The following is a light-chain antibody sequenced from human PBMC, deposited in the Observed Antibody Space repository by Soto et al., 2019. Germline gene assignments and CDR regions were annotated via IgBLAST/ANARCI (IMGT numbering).Light chain of an antibody. V-gene: IGKV2-28*01. CDR1: QSLLHNNGYNY. CDR3: MQGLQVPRT. CDR2: LAS. J-gene: IGKJ3*01. Sequence: VMTQSPLYLPVAPGEPASISCRSSQSLLHNNGYNYLDWYFQKPGQSPQLLIYLASKRASGVPDRFSGTGSGTDFTLKISRVEADDVGVYFCMQGLQVPRTFGPGTKVDIK.